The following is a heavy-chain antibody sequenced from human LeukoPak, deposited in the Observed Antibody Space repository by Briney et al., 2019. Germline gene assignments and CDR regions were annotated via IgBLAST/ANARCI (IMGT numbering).Heavy chain of an antibody. CDR3: AKAGTYYFDY. CDR2: ISGNGGTT. CDR1: GFTFSSYD. V-gene: IGHV3-23*01. Sequence: GGSLRLSCAASGFTFSSYDMSSVRQAPGKGLEWVSAISGNGGTTYYADSVKGRFTISRDNSKNTLYLQMNSLRAEDTAIYYCAKAGTYYFDYWGQGTLVPVSS. J-gene: IGHJ4*02. D-gene: IGHD3-10*01.